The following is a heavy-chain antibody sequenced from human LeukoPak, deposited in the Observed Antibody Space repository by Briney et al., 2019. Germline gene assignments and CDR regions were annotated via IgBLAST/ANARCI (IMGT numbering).Heavy chain of an antibody. CDR2: IYPGDSDT. V-gene: IGHV5-51*01. Sequence: PGESLKISCKGSGYSFSSYWIGWVRQMPGKGLEWMGIIYPGDSDTRYSPSFQGQVTISADRSISTAYLQWSSLKASDTAMYYCARLRVLKAQAPHDAFDIWGQGTMVTVSS. D-gene: IGHD2-8*01. J-gene: IGHJ3*02. CDR1: GYSFSSYW. CDR3: ARLRVLKAQAPHDAFDI.